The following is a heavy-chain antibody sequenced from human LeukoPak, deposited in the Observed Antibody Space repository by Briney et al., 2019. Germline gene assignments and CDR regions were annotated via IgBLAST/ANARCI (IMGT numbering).Heavy chain of an antibody. V-gene: IGHV1-18*01. J-gene: IGHJ5*02. CDR2: ISAYNGNT. D-gene: IGHD4-23*01. Sequence: ASVTVSCKASGYTFTSYGISWVRQAPGQGLEWMGWISAYNGNTNYAQKLQGRVTMTTDTSTSTAYMELRSLRSDDTAVYYCARSNYGGHSGVWFDPWGQGTLVTVSS. CDR1: GYTFTSYG. CDR3: ARSNYGGHSGVWFDP.